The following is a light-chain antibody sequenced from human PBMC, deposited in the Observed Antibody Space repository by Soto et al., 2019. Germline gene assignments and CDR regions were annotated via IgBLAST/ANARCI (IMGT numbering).Light chain of an antibody. V-gene: IGLV2-14*01. CDR1: NSDIGAYDY. Sequence: QSVLTQPASVSGSPGESITISCTGTNSDIGAYDYVSWYQQHPGKAPKLMIYEVSNRPSGVSNRFSGSKSGNTASLTISGLQAEDEADYYCSSYTSRSTRVFGTGTKATVL. J-gene: IGLJ1*01. CDR3: SSYTSRSTRV. CDR2: EVS.